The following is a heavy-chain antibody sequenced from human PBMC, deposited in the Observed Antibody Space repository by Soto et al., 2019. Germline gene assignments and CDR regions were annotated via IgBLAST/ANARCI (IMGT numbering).Heavy chain of an antibody. Sequence: ASVKVSCKASGYTFTSYGISWVRQAPGQGLEWMGWISAYNGNTNYAQKLQGRVTMTTDTSTSTAYMELRSLRSYDTAVYYCSRKYLTYYYSSGSNPLDYWGQGTLVTVSS. CDR2: ISAYNGNT. CDR1: GYTFTSYG. V-gene: IGHV1-18*01. J-gene: IGHJ4*02. CDR3: SRKYLTYYYSSGSNPLDY. D-gene: IGHD3-10*01.